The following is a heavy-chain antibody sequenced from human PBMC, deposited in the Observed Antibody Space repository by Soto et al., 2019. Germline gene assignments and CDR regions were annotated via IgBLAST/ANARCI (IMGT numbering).Heavy chain of an antibody. V-gene: IGHV4-59*08. CDR2: IFHNGDT. CDR3: ARLVVVEFYFDY. D-gene: IGHD2-15*01. J-gene: IGHJ4*02. CDR1: GASITYYY. Sequence: SETLSLTCSVAGASITYYYWAWIRQPPGKGLQWIGHIFHNGDTKCNPSLKSRVTLSVDTSKNQFSLKLSSVTAADTAVYYCARLVVVEFYFDYWGQGTLVTVSS.